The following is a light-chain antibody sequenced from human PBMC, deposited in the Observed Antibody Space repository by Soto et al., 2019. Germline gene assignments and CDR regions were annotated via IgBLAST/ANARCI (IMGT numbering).Light chain of an antibody. J-gene: IGKJ4*01. CDR3: QKYDNAPLT. Sequence: DIQMTQSPSSLSASIGDRVTITCRASQDINHYLAWYQQKPGKVPKLLISTASTLQSGVPSRFSGSGSGTDFTLTISGLQPEDVATYYCQKYDNAPLTFGGGTKVEIK. CDR1: QDINHY. CDR2: TAS. V-gene: IGKV1-27*01.